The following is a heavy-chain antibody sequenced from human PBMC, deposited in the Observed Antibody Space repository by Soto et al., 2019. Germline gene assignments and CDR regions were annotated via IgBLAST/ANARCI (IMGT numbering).Heavy chain of an antibody. Sequence: EVPLVESGGDLVQPGGSLKLSCAASGFTLSASSVYWVRQASGKGLEWVGRIRSKADSDATAYAASVEGRFTISRDDSQNTASLQMNSLKTEDTAVYYCTTPSGGYNYPLDYWGQGTLVTVSS. CDR3: TTPSGGYNYPLDY. V-gene: IGHV3-73*02. D-gene: IGHD5-12*01. J-gene: IGHJ4*02. CDR1: GFTLSASS. CDR2: IRSKADSDAT.